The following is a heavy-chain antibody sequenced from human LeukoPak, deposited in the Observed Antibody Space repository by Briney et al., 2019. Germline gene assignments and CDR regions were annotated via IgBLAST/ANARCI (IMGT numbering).Heavy chain of an antibody. CDR1: GFTFSSYD. CDR3: ARESGYAVGDY. V-gene: IGHV3-23*01. D-gene: IGHD5-12*01. CDR2: IRPSGDNT. J-gene: IGHJ4*02. Sequence: GGSLRLSCAASGFTFSSYDMTWVRQAPGRGLEWVSSIRPSGDNTYYGDSVKGRFTISRDNSKNTLFLQMNTLRAEDTAVYYCARESGYAVGDYWGQGTLVTVSS.